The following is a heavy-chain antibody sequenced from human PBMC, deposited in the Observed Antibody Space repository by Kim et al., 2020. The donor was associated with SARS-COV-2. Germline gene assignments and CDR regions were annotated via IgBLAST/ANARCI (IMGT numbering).Heavy chain of an antibody. CDR3: ARGRFRRAVDYYYYYGMDV. J-gene: IGHJ6*02. CDR1: GGTFSSYA. Sequence: SVKVSCKASGGTFSSYAISWVRQAPGQGLEWMGGIIPIFGTANYAQKFQGRVTITADESTSTAYMELSSLRSEDTAVYYCARGRFRRAVDYYYYYGMDVWGQGTTVTVSS. CDR2: IIPIFGTA. V-gene: IGHV1-69*13. D-gene: IGHD3-10*01.